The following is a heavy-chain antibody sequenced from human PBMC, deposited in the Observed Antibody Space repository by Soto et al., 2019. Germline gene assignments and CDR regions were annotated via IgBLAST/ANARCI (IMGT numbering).Heavy chain of an antibody. CDR1: GGSISSYY. Sequence: QLQLQESGPGLVKPSETLSLTCTVSGGSISSYYWGWIRRPPGKGLEWIGSIYYSGSTYYNPSLKSRVTISADTSKNQFSLKLSSVTAADTAVYYCARRWGYSFDYWGQGTLVTVSS. CDR2: IYYSGST. CDR3: ARRWGYSFDY. J-gene: IGHJ4*02. V-gene: IGHV4-39*01. D-gene: IGHD7-27*01.